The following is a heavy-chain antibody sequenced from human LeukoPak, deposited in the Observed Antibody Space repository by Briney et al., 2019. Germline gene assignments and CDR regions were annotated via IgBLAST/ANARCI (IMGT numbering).Heavy chain of an antibody. V-gene: IGHV4-38-2*02. CDR2: IYHSGST. CDR3: ARDGRGNTMIWNWFDP. D-gene: IGHD3-22*01. J-gene: IGHJ5*02. Sequence: PSETLSLTCTVSGYSISSGYYWGWIRQPPGKGLEWIGSIYHSGSTYYNPSLKSRVTISVDTSKNQFSLKLSSVTAADTAVYYCARDGRGNTMIWNWFDPWGQGTLVTVSS. CDR1: GYSISSGYY.